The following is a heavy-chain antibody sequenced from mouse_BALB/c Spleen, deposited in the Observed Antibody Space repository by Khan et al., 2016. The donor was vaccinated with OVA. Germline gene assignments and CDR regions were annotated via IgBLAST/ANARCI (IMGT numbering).Heavy chain of an antibody. V-gene: IGHV5-4*02. J-gene: IGHJ3*01. CDR2: ISDGGSYT. CDR1: GFTFSDYY. CDR3: AIAGYVGFAY. Sequence: EVELVESGGGLVKPGGSLKLSCAASGFTFSDYYMYWVRQTPEKRLEWVATISDGGSYTYYPDSVKGRFTISRDNAKNNLYLQMSSLKSEDTAIYCCAIAGYVGFAYWGQGTLVTVSA. D-gene: IGHD2-2*01.